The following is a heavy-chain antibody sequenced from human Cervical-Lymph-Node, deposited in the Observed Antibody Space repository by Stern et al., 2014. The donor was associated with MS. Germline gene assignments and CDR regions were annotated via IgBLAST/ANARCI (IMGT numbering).Heavy chain of an antibody. D-gene: IGHD3-16*02. Sequence: EVQLVESGGGFVQPGGSLRLSCAASGFSVTNNYMTWVRQAPGKGLEWVSIIYTGGDTYYAGSVKGRFTISRDNSRNTLYLQMNSLRAEDTAIYYCARELENSGYILAYWGQGTLVTVSS. J-gene: IGHJ4*02. CDR3: ARELENSGYILAY. CDR2: IYTGGDT. V-gene: IGHV3-66*02. CDR1: GFSVTNNY.